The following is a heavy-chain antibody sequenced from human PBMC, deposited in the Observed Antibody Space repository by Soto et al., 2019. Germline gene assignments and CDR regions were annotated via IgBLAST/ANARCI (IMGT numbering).Heavy chain of an antibody. V-gene: IGHV3-74*01. CDR2: INPDGSTT. CDR1: GFTFSSYW. Sequence: PVGSLRLSCAASGFTFSSYWMHWVRQAPGEGLMWVSRINPDGSTTSYADSVKGRFTISRDNAKNTLYLQMNSLRVEDTAVYYCARVPTTVTTPGMDVWGQGTTVNVSS. J-gene: IGHJ6*02. D-gene: IGHD4-4*01. CDR3: ARVPTTVTTPGMDV.